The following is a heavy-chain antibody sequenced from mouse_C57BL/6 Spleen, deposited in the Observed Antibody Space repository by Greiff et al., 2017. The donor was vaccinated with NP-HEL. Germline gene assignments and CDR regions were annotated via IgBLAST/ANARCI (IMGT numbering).Heavy chain of an antibody. D-gene: IGHD2-4*01. J-gene: IGHJ3*01. CDR2: ISYDGSN. Sequence: LQEAGPGLVKPSQSLSLTCSVTGYSITSGYYWNWIRQFPGNKLEWMGYISYDGSNNYNPSLKNRISITRDTSKNQFFLKLNSVTTEDTATYYCARDAYDYDVSAWFAYWGQGTLVTVSA. V-gene: IGHV3-6*01. CDR3: ARDAYDYDVSAWFAY. CDR1: GYSITSGYY.